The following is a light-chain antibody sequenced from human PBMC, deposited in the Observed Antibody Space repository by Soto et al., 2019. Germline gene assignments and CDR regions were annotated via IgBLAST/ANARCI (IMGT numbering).Light chain of an antibody. Sequence: EIVMTQSPATLSVSPGERATVSCRASQSVRSNLAWYQQKPGQAPRLLIYGASSRATGIPDRFSGSGSGTDFTLTISRLEPEDFAVYYCQQYGRSPRVTFGGGTKV. J-gene: IGKJ4*01. CDR3: QQYGRSPRVT. CDR1: QSVRSN. CDR2: GAS. V-gene: IGKV3-20*01.